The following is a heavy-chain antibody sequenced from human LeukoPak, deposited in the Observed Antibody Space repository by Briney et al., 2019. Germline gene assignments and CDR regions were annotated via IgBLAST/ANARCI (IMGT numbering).Heavy chain of an antibody. CDR2: ISYDGSNK. CDR3: ARGEMATVPSFDY. J-gene: IGHJ4*02. V-gene: IGHV3-30-3*01. Sequence: GRSLRLSCAASGFTFSSYAMHWVRQAPGKGLEWVAVISYDGSNKYYADSVKGRFTISRDNSKNTLYLQMNSLRAEDTAVYYCARGEMATVPSFDYWGRGTLVTVSS. D-gene: IGHD5-24*01. CDR1: GFTFSSYA.